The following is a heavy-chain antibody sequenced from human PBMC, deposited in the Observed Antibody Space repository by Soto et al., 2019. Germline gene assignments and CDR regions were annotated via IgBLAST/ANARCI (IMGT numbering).Heavy chain of an antibody. CDR2: ISAYNGNT. CDR1: GYTFTSYG. CDR3: ARAYSSSWFVYYFDY. D-gene: IGHD6-13*01. V-gene: IGHV1-18*01. J-gene: IGHJ4*02. Sequence: ASVKVSCKASGYTFTSYGISWVRQAPGQGLEWMGWISAYNGNTNYAQKLQGRVTMTTDTSTSTGYMELRSLRSDDTAVYYCARAYSSSWFVYYFDYWGQGTLVTVSS.